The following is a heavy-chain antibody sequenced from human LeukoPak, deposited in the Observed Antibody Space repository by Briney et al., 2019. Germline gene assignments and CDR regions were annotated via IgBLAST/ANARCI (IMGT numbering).Heavy chain of an antibody. J-gene: IGHJ5*02. CDR1: GYTFTGYY. D-gene: IGHD3-9*01. Sequence: GASVKVSCKASGYTFTGYYMHWVRQAPGQGLEWMGWINPNSGGTNYAQKFQGRVTMTRDTSISTAYMELSRLRSDDTAVYYCARDIHYDILTGYALYNWFDPWGHRTLVTVSS. CDR3: ARDIHYDILTGYALYNWFDP. V-gene: IGHV1-2*02. CDR2: INPNSGGT.